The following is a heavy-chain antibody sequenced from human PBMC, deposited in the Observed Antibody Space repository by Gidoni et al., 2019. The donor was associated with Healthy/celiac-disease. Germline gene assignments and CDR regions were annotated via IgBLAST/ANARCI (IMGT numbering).Heavy chain of an antibody. CDR2: INHSGST. J-gene: IGHJ5*02. Sequence: QVQLQQWGAGLLKPSETLSLTCAVYGGSFIGYYWSWIRQPPGKGLEWIGEINHSGSTNYNPSLKSRVTISVDTSKNKFSLKLSSVTAADTAVYYCARGQYEQQLGDPWGQGTLVTVSS. V-gene: IGHV4-34*01. CDR1: GGSFIGYY. D-gene: IGHD6-13*01. CDR3: ARGQYEQQLGDP.